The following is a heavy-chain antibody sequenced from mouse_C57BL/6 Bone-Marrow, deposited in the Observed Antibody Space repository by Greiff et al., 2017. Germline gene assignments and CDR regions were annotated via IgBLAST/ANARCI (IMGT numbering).Heavy chain of an antibody. J-gene: IGHJ1*03. Sequence: EVQRVESGGGLVKPGGSLKLSCAASGFTFSSYAMSWVRQTPEKRLEWVATISDGGSYTYYPDNVKGRFTISRDNAKNNLYLQMSHLKSEDTAMYYCARVYDGYHWYFDVWGTGTTVTVSS. V-gene: IGHV5-4*01. CDR1: GFTFSSYA. D-gene: IGHD2-3*01. CDR2: ISDGGSYT. CDR3: ARVYDGYHWYFDV.